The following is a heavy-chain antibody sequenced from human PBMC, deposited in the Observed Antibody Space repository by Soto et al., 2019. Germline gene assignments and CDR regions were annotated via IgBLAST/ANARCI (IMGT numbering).Heavy chain of an antibody. CDR3: ARSGCSGGSCYSYYFDY. J-gene: IGHJ4*02. Sequence: QVQLVQSGAEVKKPGASVKVSCKASGYTFTSYGISWVRQAPGQGLEWMGWISAYTGNTNYAQKLQGRVTMTTDTATSTAYMELRSLRSDDTAAYYCARSGCSGGSCYSYYFDYWGQGTLVTVSS. V-gene: IGHV1-18*01. D-gene: IGHD2-15*01. CDR2: ISAYTGNT. CDR1: GYTFTSYG.